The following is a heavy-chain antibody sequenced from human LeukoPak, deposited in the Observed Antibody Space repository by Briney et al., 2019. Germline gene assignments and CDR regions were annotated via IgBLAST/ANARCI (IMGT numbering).Heavy chain of an antibody. J-gene: IGHJ4*02. Sequence: GGSLRLSCAASGFTFNRSGMHWVRQAPGKGLEWVALIFYDGSNKYFAGSAKGRFTISRDNSKSMLYLQMNSLRAEDTAVYYCAQTGDKYGSFEYWGQGTLVTVSS. V-gene: IGHV3-33*01. CDR3: AQTGDKYGSFEY. CDR1: GFTFNRSG. CDR2: IFYDGSNK. D-gene: IGHD3-10*01.